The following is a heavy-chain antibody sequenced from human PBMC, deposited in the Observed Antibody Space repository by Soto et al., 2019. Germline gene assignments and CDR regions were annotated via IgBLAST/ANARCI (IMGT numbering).Heavy chain of an antibody. D-gene: IGHD2-15*01. CDR2: IIPILGMA. CDR3: ARGNGPYCSGGSCYPLV. Sequence: QVQLVQSGAEGKKPGSSVKVSCKASGGTLTSYTISWVRQAPGQGLEGMGRIIPILGMANYAQKFQGRVTITADKSTSTAYMELSSLRSEDTAVYYCARGNGPYCSGGSCYPLVWGQGTLVTVSS. CDR1: GGTLTSYT. J-gene: IGHJ4*02. V-gene: IGHV1-69*02.